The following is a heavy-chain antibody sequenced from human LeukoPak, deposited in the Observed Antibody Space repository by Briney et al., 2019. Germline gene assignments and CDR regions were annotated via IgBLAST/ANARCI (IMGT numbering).Heavy chain of an antibody. J-gene: IGHJ5*02. D-gene: IGHD6-13*01. V-gene: IGHV4-39*01. CDR2: TYYSGST. Sequence: SETLSLICTVSGGSISSSTYYWGWIRQPPGKGLEWIGSTYYSGSTYNNPSLKSRVTISLDTSKNQFSLKLSSVTAADTAVYYCARLKGSSWYWFDPWGQGTLVTVSS. CDR3: ARLKGSSWYWFDP. CDR1: GGSISSSTYY.